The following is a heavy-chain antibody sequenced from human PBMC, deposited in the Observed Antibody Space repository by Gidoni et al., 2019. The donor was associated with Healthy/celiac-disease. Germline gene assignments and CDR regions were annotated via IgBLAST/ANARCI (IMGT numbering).Heavy chain of an antibody. CDR2: IDWDVDK. CDR3: ARISYGSGSPSWAFDI. CDR1: GFSPSTSGMC. V-gene: IGHV2-70*01. Sequence: QVTLRESGPALVKPTQTLTLTCTFSGFSPSTSGMCVSWIRQPPGKALEWLALIDWDVDKYYSTSLKTRLTISKDTSKNQVVLTMTNMDPVDTATYYCARISYGSGSPSWAFDIWGQGTMVTVSS. D-gene: IGHD3-10*01. J-gene: IGHJ3*02.